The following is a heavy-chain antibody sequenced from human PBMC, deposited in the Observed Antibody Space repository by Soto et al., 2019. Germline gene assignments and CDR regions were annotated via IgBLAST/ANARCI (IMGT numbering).Heavy chain of an antibody. D-gene: IGHD5-18*01. CDR3: AKDALRGDSYGSPEDQAHFDF. CDR2: ISGSGGST. Sequence: GGSLRLACAASGFTFSSYAMSWVRQAPGKGLEWVSAISGSGGSTYYADSVKGRFTISRDNSKSTLYLQMNSLRAEDTAVYYCAKDALRGDSYGSPEDQAHFDFWAQGTLVTVSS. J-gene: IGHJ5*01. CDR1: GFTFSSYA. V-gene: IGHV3-23*01.